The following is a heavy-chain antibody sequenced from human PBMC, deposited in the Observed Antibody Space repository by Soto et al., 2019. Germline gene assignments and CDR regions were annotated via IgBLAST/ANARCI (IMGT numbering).Heavy chain of an antibody. D-gene: IGHD1-1*01. CDR3: AGELWSHQDY. Sequence: GGSLRLSCAASGFTVSSTYMSWIRQAPGKGLEWVSVIYSGRSTYYADSVKGRFTISSDNPKNTLYLQINSLRAEGRAVYYCAGELWSHQDYWGQGTLVTVSS. J-gene: IGHJ4*02. V-gene: IGHV3-53*01. CDR2: IYSGRST. CDR1: GFTVSSTY.